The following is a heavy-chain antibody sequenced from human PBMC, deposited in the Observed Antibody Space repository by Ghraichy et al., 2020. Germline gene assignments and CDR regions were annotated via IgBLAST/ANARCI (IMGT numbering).Heavy chain of an antibody. V-gene: IGHV4-34*01. D-gene: IGHD1-1*01. J-gene: IGHJ4*02. CDR3: ARGRGLKRRPTGTGDY. CDR1: GGSFSGYY. Sequence: SETLSLTCAVYGGSFSGYYWSWIRQPPGKGLEWIGEINHSGSTNYNPSLKSRVTISVDTSKNQFSLKLSSVTAADTAVYYCARGRGLKRRPTGTGDYWGQGTLVTVSS. CDR2: INHSGST.